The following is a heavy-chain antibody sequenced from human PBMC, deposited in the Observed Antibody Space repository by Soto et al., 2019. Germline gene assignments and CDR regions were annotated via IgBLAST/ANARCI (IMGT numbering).Heavy chain of an antibody. Sequence: PGESLKISCKGSGYSFTSYWIGWVRQMPGKGLVWMGIIYPGDSDTRYSPSFQGQVTISADKSISTAYLQWSSLKASDTAMYYCARQEVLWFGDSYYYYGMDVWGQGTTVTVSS. V-gene: IGHV5-51*01. CDR1: GYSFTSYW. J-gene: IGHJ6*02. D-gene: IGHD3-10*01. CDR3: ARQEVLWFGDSYYYYGMDV. CDR2: IYPGDSDT.